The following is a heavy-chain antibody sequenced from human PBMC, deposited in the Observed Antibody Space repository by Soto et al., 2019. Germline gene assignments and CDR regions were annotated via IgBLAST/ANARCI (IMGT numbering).Heavy chain of an antibody. D-gene: IGHD6-13*01. CDR2: INPNSGGT. V-gene: IGHV1-2*04. CDR1: GYTFTGYY. Sequence: ASVKVSCKASGYTFTGYYMHWVRQAPGQGLEWMGWINPNSGGTNYAQKFQGWVTMTRDTSISTAYMELSRLRSDDTAVYYCAISLAASETTLDYWGQGTLVTVSS. J-gene: IGHJ4*02. CDR3: AISLAASETTLDY.